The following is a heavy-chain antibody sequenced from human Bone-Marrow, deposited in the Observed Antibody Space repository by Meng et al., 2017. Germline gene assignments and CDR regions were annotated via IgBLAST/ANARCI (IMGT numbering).Heavy chain of an antibody. Sequence: QLQHQQWGAGVLKPSATLSPPCAFYGGSFSGYYWSWIHHPPGEGVEWIGEINHRGTTNDHPSFKRRVISSVAPSKNHIPLQITSVTAAATAVYFCASIWIGANWFDHWGQGTLVTVSS. V-gene: IGHV4-34*01. CDR2: INHRGTT. J-gene: IGHJ5*02. CDR1: GGSFSGYY. CDR3: ASIWIGANWFDH. D-gene: IGHD3-10*01.